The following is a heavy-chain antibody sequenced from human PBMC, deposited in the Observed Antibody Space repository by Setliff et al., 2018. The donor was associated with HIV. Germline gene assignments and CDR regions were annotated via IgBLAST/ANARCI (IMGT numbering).Heavy chain of an antibody. V-gene: IGHV4-38-2*01. D-gene: IGHD4-17*01. CDR2: IYHSGST. J-gene: IGHJ5*02. CDR3: ARTWLHYGADIPRFDP. Sequence: ASETLSLTCVVSGYSINSDFYWGWLRQPPGMGLESPGRGLEWIGHIYHSGSTYYNPSLNSRVTMSIDMSKNQFSLSLTSVTAADTAIYYCARTWLHYGADIPRFDPWGQGVLVTV. CDR1: GYSINSDFY.